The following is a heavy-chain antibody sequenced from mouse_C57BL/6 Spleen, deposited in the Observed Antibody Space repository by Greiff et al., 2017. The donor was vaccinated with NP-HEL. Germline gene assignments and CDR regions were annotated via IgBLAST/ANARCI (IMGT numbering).Heavy chain of an antibody. CDR2: INPNNGGT. V-gene: IGHV1-22*01. D-gene: IGHD1-1*01. CDR3: ARVYYYDSSYRFDY. Sequence: EVQLQQSGPELVKPGASVKMSCKASGYTFTDYNMHWVKQSHGKSLEWIGYINPNNGGTSYNQKFKGKATLTVNKSSSTAYMELRSLTSEDSAVYYCARVYYYDSSYRFDYWGQGTTLTVSS. CDR1: GYTFTDYN. J-gene: IGHJ2*01.